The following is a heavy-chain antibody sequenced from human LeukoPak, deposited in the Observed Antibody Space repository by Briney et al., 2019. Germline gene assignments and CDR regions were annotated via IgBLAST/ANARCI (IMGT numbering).Heavy chain of an antibody. CDR3: ARHGGGGESYPRVFDS. J-gene: IGHJ4*02. CDR2: IYNSGST. D-gene: IGHD1-26*01. V-gene: IGHV4-59*08. CDR1: GGSISPYY. Sequence: SETPSLTCTASGGSISPYYWSWIRQPPGKGLEWIGYIYNSGSTSYNPSLNSRVTISVDTSKNQFSLKLSSMTAADTAVYYCARHGGGGESYPRVFDSWGRGNLVTVSS.